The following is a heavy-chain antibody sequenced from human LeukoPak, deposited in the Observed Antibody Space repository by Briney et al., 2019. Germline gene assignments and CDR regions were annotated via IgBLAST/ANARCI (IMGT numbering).Heavy chain of an antibody. D-gene: IGHD6-13*01. CDR1: GGSISSYY. J-gene: IGHJ5*02. Sequence: SETLSLTCTVSGGSISSYYWSWIRQPPGKGLEWIGYIYYSGSTNYNPSLKSRVTISVDTSKNQFSLKLSSVTAADTAVYYCARRIAAAGTHNWLDPWGQGTRVTVSS. CDR3: ARRIAAAGTHNWLDP. CDR2: IYYSGST. V-gene: IGHV4-59*08.